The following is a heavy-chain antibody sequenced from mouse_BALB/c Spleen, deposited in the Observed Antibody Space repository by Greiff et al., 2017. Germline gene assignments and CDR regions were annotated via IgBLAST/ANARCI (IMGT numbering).Heavy chain of an antibody. CDR2: IWSGGST. CDR1: GFSLTSYG. CDR3: ARNPFITTATYAMDY. J-gene: IGHJ4*01. D-gene: IGHD1-2*01. Sequence: VKLVESGPGLVQPSQSLSITCTVSGFSLTSYGVHWVRQSPGKGLEWLGVIWSGGSTDYNAAFISRLSISKDNSKSQVFFKMNSLQANDTAIYYCARNPFITTATYAMDYWGQGTSVTVSS. V-gene: IGHV2-2*02.